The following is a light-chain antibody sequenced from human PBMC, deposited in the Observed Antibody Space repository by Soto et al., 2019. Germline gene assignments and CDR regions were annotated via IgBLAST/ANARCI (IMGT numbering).Light chain of an antibody. V-gene: IGKV3-15*01. CDR1: QSVDNN. CDR2: RSS. CDR3: QQYNNWPPIT. J-gene: IGKJ5*01. Sequence: ETILTQSPATLSVSPGERATLSCRASQSVDNNLAWYQQKPGQAPRLLIYRSSTRATGIPARFSGSGSGTEFPLPIRSLQSEDFAVYYCQQYNNWPPITFGQGTRLEIK.